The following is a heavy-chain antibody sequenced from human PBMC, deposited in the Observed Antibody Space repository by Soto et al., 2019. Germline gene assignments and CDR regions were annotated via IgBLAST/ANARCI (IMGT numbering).Heavy chain of an antibody. Sequence: GSLRLSCAASGFTFSSYGMSWVRQAPGKGLQWVSSISGSGGTSSYADSVKGRFTISRDNSENTLYLQMSSLRAEDTAVYYCAKEISDGSGSRYFDHWGQGTPVTVSS. V-gene: IGHV3-23*01. CDR1: GFTFSSYG. CDR3: AKEISDGSGSRYFDH. J-gene: IGHJ4*02. D-gene: IGHD6-19*01. CDR2: ISGSGGTS.